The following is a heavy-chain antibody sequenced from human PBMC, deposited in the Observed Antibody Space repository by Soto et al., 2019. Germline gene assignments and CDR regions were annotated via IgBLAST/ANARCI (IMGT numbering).Heavy chain of an antibody. Sequence: QVQLQESGPGLVKPSETLSLTCTVSGGSISSHYWSWIRQPPAKGLEWIGHVYYSGSTNYNPSLQRRVTMSVDTSKPQFTLKLSSVTAADTPVYFCATTAVLISLAGIQARYFQHWGQGTLVTVSS. CDR2: VYYSGST. D-gene: IGHD1-1*01. CDR1: GGSISSHY. J-gene: IGHJ1*01. CDR3: ATTAVLISLAGIQARYFQH. V-gene: IGHV4-59*11.